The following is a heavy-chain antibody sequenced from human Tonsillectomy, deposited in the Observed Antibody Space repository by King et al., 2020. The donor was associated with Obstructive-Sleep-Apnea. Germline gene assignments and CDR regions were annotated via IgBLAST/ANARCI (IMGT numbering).Heavy chain of an antibody. D-gene: IGHD3-10*01. CDR3: ARHIRGYFGGNWFDP. Sequence: QLQESGPGPVKPSETLSLTCTVSGDSVSSHYCAWIRQPPGKGLEWIGYIYGSGSTNYNPSLRNRVTISLDTSKNHFSLQLRSVTVADTAVYYCARHIRGYFGGNWFDPWGQGTLVTVSS. V-gene: IGHV4-59*08. CDR1: GDSVSSHY. J-gene: IGHJ5*02. CDR2: IYGSGST.